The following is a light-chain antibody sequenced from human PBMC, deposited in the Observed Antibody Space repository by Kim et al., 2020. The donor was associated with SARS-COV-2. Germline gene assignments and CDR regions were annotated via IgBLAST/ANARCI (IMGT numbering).Light chain of an antibody. CDR1: SSDVGNYNL. CDR2: EVT. CDR3: SSYASNSIV. V-gene: IGLV2-23*02. J-gene: IGLJ2*01. Sequence: QSVVTQPASVSGSPGQSITISCTGTSSDVGNYNLVSWYQQHPGKAPKRLIYEVTKRPSGISNRFSGSKSGNTASLTISGLQAEDEADYYCSSYASNSIVFGGGTQLTVL.